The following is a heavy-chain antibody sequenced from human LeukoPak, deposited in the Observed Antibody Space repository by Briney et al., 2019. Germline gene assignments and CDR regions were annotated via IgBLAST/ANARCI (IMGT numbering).Heavy chain of an antibody. D-gene: IGHD6-13*01. V-gene: IGHV1-8*03. CDR1: GYTFTSYD. Sequence: GASVKVSCKASGYTFTSYDINWVRQATGQGLEWMGWINPNSGNTGYAQKFQGRVTITRNTSISTAYMELSSLRSEDTAVYYCARVPPSIAAADTYYYYYYMDVWGKGTTVTISS. CDR3: ARVPPSIAAADTYYYYYYMDV. J-gene: IGHJ6*03. CDR2: INPNSGNT.